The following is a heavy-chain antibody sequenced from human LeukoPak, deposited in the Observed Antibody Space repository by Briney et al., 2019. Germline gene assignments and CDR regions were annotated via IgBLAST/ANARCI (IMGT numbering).Heavy chain of an antibody. Sequence: ASVKVSCKVSGYTLTDLSMHWVRQAPGKGLEWMGWISAYNGNTNYAQKLQGRVTMTTDTSTSTAYMELRSLRSDDTAVYYCARDLEVVPAAMGFDYWGQGTLVTVSS. CDR1: GYTLTDLS. J-gene: IGHJ4*02. CDR2: ISAYNGNT. V-gene: IGHV1-18*01. D-gene: IGHD2-2*01. CDR3: ARDLEVVPAAMGFDY.